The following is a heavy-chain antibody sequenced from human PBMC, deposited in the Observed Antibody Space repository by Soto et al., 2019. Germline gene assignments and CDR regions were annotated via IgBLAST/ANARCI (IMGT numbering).Heavy chain of an antibody. CDR2: IYYSGST. D-gene: IGHD6-25*01. CDR1: RGSISSGTNY. Sequence: PSETLSLTCTVSRGSISSGTNYWAWIRQPPGKGLEWIANIYYSGSTFYNPSLKSRVTISLDTSKNQFSLKLRSVTAADTAVYYCVRHEAGWYSDSCGQATMVTV. V-gene: IGHV4-39*01. CDR3: VRHEAGWYSDS. J-gene: IGHJ4*02.